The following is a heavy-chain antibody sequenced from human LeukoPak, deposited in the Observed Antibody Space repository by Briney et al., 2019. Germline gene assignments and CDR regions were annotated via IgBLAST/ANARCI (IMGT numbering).Heavy chain of an antibody. Sequence: PGGSLRLSCAASGFTFSSYWMSWVRQAPGKGLEWVANIKQDGSEKYYVDSVKGRFTISRGNAKNSLYLQMNSLRAEDTAVYYCARALQYYDFWSGYQTGYYGMDVWGQGTTVTVSS. V-gene: IGHV3-7*01. CDR1: GFTFSSYW. D-gene: IGHD3-3*01. CDR3: ARALQYYDFWSGYQTGYYGMDV. J-gene: IGHJ6*02. CDR2: IKQDGSEK.